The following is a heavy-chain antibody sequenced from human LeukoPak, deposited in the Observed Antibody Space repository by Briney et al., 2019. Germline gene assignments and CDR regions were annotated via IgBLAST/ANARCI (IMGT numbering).Heavy chain of an antibody. Sequence: SETLSLTCAVYGGSFSGYYWSWIRQPPGKGLEWIGEINHSGSTNYNPSLKSRVTISVDTSKNQFSLKLSSVTAADTAVYYCARAGYSSGFWGFVDYWGQGTLVTVSS. CDR2: INHSGST. D-gene: IGHD6-19*01. V-gene: IGHV4-34*01. CDR3: ARAGYSSGFWGFVDY. CDR1: GGSFSGYY. J-gene: IGHJ4*02.